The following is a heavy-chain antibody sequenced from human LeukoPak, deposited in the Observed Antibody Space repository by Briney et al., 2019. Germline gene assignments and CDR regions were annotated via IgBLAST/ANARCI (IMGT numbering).Heavy chain of an antibody. CDR3: ARGEEWELLYGY. CDR2: INHSGST. CDR1: GGSFSGYY. D-gene: IGHD1-26*01. J-gene: IGHJ4*02. V-gene: IGHV4-34*01. Sequence: SETPSLTCAVYGGSFSGYYWSWIRQPPGKGLEWIGEINHSGSTNYNPSLKSRVTISVDTSKNQFSLKLSSVTAADTAVYYCARGEEWELLYGYWGQGTLVTVSS.